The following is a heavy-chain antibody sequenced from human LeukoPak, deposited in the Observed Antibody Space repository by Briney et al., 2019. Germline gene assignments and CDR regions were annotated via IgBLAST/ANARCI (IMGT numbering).Heavy chain of an antibody. CDR1: GFPFSSYW. Sequence: SGGSLRLSCVASGFPFSSYWMTWARQAPGKGLEWVAVISYDGSNKYYADPVKGRFTISRDNSKNTLYLQMNSLRAEDTAVYYCARSYGSGSYYTKLFDYWGQGTLVTVSS. CDR3: ARSYGSGSYYTKLFDY. J-gene: IGHJ4*02. D-gene: IGHD3-10*01. CDR2: ISYDGSNK. V-gene: IGHV3-30-3*01.